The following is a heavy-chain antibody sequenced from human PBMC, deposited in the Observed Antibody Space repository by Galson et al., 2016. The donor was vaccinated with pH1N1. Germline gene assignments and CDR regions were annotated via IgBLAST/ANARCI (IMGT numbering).Heavy chain of an antibody. D-gene: IGHD6-13*01. CDR1: GITFSSYA. Sequence: SLRLSCAASGITFSSYAMTWVRQAPGKGLEWVSFISFTGGSTYYADSVKGRFTISRDNSKKTLYLQMNSPRVEDTAVYYCAKDQHRSSSWWGYFENWGQGTLVTVSS. CDR3: AKDQHRSSSWWGYFEN. J-gene: IGHJ4*02. CDR2: ISFTGGST. V-gene: IGHV3-23*01.